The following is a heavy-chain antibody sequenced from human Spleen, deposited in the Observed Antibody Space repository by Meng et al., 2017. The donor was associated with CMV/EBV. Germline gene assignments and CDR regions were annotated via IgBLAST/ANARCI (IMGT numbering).Heavy chain of an antibody. V-gene: IGHV1-18*01. J-gene: IGHJ6*02. CDR3: ARDLIPIMVRGVINYYYGMDV. CDR2: ISAYNGNT. CDR1: GYTFTSYG. Sequence: ASVKVSCKASGYTFTSYGISWVRQAPGQGLEWMGWISAYNGNTNYAQKFQGRVTMTRDTSISTVYMELSSLRSDDTAVYYCARDLIPIMVRGVINYYYGMDVWGQGTTVTVSS. D-gene: IGHD3-10*01.